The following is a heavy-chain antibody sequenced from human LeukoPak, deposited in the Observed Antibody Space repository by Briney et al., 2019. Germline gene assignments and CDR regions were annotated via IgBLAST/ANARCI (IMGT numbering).Heavy chain of an antibody. CDR1: GFTFSGSA. Sequence: GGSLRLSCAASGFTFSGSAIHWVRQASGKGLESVGRIRSKANSYATAYAASVKGRFTISRDDSKNTAYLQMNSLKTEDTAVYYCTSLITMVRGVIGLLNVNWGQGTLVTVSS. CDR3: TSLITMVRGVIGLLNVN. V-gene: IGHV3-73*01. D-gene: IGHD3-10*01. J-gene: IGHJ4*02. CDR2: IRSKANSYAT.